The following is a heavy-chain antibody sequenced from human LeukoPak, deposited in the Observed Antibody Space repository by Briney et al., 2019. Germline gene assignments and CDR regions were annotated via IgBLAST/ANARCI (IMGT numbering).Heavy chain of an antibody. CDR3: ARSCCSLGAFDI. CDR2: VYHSGST. Sequence: ASETLSLTCGVSGYSIRTGYYWGWVRQPPGKGLVWIGRVYHSGSTYYNPSLKSRVNTLADTSKNQLYLRLTSETASDTAVYDCARSCCSLGAFDIWGPGTMVTVSS. D-gene: IGHD2-15*01. CDR1: GYSIRTGYY. J-gene: IGHJ3*02. V-gene: IGHV4-38-2*01.